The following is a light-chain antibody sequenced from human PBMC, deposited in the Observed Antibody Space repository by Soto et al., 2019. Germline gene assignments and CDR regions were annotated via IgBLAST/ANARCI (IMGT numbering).Light chain of an antibody. CDR2: AAS. Sequence: AIEMTQSPSSLSASVGDRVTITCRASQGIRNDLGWYQQKPGKAPKLLIYAASSLQSGVPSRCSGSGSGTDFTLTISSLQPEDFATYYCLQDYSYPRFGQGTKVEIK. CDR3: LQDYSYPR. V-gene: IGKV1-6*01. J-gene: IGKJ1*01. CDR1: QGIRND.